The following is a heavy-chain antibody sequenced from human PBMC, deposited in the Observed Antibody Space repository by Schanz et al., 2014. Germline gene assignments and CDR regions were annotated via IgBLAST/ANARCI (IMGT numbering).Heavy chain of an antibody. CDR1: GITFSSHS. Sequence: EVHLVESGGGLVQPGGSLRLSCAASGITFSSHSFNWVRQAPGKGLEWISYITYNGGTIYYADSVKGRFTISRDNAKNTLYLQMNTLRAEDTAVYYCARKMKLGVYGGKGHDSLDIWGQGTMVNVSS. CDR2: ITYNGGTI. CDR3: ARKMKLGVYGGKGHDSLDI. J-gene: IGHJ3*02. V-gene: IGHV3-48*04. D-gene: IGHD4-17*01.